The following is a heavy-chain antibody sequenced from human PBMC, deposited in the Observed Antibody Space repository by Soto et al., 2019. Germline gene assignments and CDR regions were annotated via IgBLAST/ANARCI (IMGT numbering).Heavy chain of an antibody. CDR2: TYCDDDK. V-gene: IGHV2-5*02. CDR1: GFSLSTSGAA. J-gene: IGHJ6*02. D-gene: IGHD6-19*01. CDR3: ARISVAGTPITYYYDGMDV. Sequence: SCPTLVNPTPPLTLTCTFSGFSLSTSGAAVGWIRQPPRKALEWLALTYCDDDKRYSPSLKSRLTITKDTSKNQVVLTMTNMDPVDTATYYCARISVAGTPITYYYDGMDVWGQGTMVTVAS.